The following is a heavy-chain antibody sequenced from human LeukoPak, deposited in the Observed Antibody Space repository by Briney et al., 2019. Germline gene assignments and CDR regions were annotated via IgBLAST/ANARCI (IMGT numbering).Heavy chain of an antibody. J-gene: IGHJ4*02. CDR1: GFTFSIYD. Sequence: GGSLRLSFAASGFTFSIYDMHWVRQAPGKGLEWVAVMSYDGNIKYYVDSVKGRFTISRDNSKNTLYLQMNSLRAEDTAVYYCGKGGTDGYNYFDNWGQGTLVTVSS. CDR2: MSYDGNIK. V-gene: IGHV3-30*18. CDR3: GKGGTDGYNYFDN. D-gene: IGHD5-24*01.